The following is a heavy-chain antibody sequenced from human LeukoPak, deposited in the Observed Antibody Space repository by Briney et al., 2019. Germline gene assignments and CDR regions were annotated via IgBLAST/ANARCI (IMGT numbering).Heavy chain of an antibody. D-gene: IGHD1-26*01. CDR2: ISSSSSYM. CDR1: GFTVSSNY. CDR3: ARLAEAGSSGFDY. Sequence: KPGGSLRLSCAASGFTVSSNYMSWVRQAPGKGLEWVSSISSSSSYMKYAESVRGRFTISRDNAKNSLYLHMSSLRAEDTAVYYCARLAEAGSSGFDYWGQGTLVTVSS. J-gene: IGHJ4*02. V-gene: IGHV3-21*01.